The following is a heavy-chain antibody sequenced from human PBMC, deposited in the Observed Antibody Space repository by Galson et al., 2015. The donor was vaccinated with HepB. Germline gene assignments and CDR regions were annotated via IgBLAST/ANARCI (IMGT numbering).Heavy chain of an antibody. CDR1: GYTFTSYG. CDR2: ISAYNGNT. CDR3: AREWVVAAVTSFDY. J-gene: IGHJ4*02. D-gene: IGHD6-13*01. Sequence: SVKVSCKASGYTFTSYGISWVRQAPGQGLEWMGWISAYNGNTNYAQKLQGRVTMTTDTSTSTAYMELRSLRSDDSAVYYCAREWVVAAVTSFDYWGQGTLVTVSS. V-gene: IGHV1-18*04.